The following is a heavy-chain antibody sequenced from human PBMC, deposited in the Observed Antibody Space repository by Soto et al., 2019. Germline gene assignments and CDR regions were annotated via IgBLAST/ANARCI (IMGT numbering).Heavy chain of an antibody. Sequence: GGSLRLSCAASGFTFSSYGMHWVRQAPGKGLEWVAVISYDGSNKYYADSVKGRFTISRDNSKNTLYLQMNSLRAEDTAVYYCAKDPYCSSTSCYDYWGQGTLVTVSS. V-gene: IGHV3-30*18. CDR3: AKDPYCSSTSCYDY. CDR1: GFTFSSYG. J-gene: IGHJ4*02. CDR2: ISYDGSNK. D-gene: IGHD2-2*01.